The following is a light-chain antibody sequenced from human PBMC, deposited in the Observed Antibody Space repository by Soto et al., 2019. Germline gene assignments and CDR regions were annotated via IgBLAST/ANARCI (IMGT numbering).Light chain of an antibody. CDR1: RSNIGAGYD. J-gene: IGLJ3*02. CDR3: QSFDSSLSGSL. Sequence: QAVVTQPPSVSGAPGQRVTISCTGSRSNIGAGYDVHWYQQLPETAPKLLIYGNTNRPSGVPDRFSGSKSGTSASLAIAELQAEDEADYYCQSFDSSLSGSLFGGGTKLTVL. V-gene: IGLV1-40*01. CDR2: GNT.